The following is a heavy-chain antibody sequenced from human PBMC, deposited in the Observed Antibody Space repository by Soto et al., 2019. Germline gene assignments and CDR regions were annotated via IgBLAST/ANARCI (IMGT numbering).Heavy chain of an antibody. CDR2: ISYDGSNK. Sequence: PGGSLRLSCAASGFTFSSYAMHWVRQAPGKGLEWVAVISYDGSNKYYADSVKGRFTISRDNSKNTLYLQMNSLRAEDTAVYYCARGITMASYWGQGTLVTVSS. V-gene: IGHV3-30-3*01. CDR1: GFTFSSYA. D-gene: IGHD3-10*01. J-gene: IGHJ4*02. CDR3: ARGITMASY.